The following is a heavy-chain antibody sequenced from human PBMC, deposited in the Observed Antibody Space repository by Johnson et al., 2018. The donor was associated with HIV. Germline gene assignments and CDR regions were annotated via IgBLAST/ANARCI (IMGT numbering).Heavy chain of an antibody. CDR1: GFTFNNYP. CDR3: ARDGKVGATPRRAFDI. V-gene: IGHV3-30-3*01. D-gene: IGHD1-26*01. CDR2: ISYDGSNK. J-gene: IGHJ3*02. Sequence: QVQLVESGGGVVQPGRSLRLSCTASGFTFNNYPMHWVRQAPGKGLEWVAVISYDGSNKYYADSVKGRFTISRDNSKNTLYLQMNSLRAEDTAVYYCARDGKVGATPRRAFDIWGQGTMVTVSS.